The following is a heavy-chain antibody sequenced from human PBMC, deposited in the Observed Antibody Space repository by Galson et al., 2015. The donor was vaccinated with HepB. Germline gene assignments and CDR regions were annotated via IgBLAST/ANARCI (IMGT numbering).Heavy chain of an antibody. CDR3: ARGYSNYWYSGLGY. J-gene: IGHJ4*02. CDR2: IYSDGRI. V-gene: IGHV3-53*01. CDR1: GFTVSDNY. Sequence: LRLSCAASGFTVSDNYMSWVRQAPGKGLECVSVIYSDGRIDYADSVKGRFTISRDNSKNILSLQMNNLRAEDTAVYYCARGYSNYWYSGLGYWGQGTLVTVSS. D-gene: IGHD6-19*01.